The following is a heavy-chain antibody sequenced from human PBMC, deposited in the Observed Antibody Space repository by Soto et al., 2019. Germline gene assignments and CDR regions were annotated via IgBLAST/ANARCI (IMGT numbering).Heavy chain of an antibody. D-gene: IGHD5-12*01. CDR3: ATQLNKPPTVATAPFDY. CDR1: GGSSTTNTHC. J-gene: IGHJ4*02. V-gene: IGHV4-39*01. Sequence: LETLPHTCTVSGGSSTTNTHCWAWIRKPPGKGLEWIGTVHYSGSSFCNPSLKSRITISVDTSKNQFSLRLTSVTAADTAVYFCATQLNKPPTVATAPFDYWGQGTLVTVS. CDR2: VHYSGSS.